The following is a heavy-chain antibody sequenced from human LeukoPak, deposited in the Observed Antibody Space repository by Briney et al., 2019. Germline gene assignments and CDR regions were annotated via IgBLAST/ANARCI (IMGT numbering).Heavy chain of an antibody. Sequence: GGSLRLSCAASGFTFSSYAMSWVRQAPGKGLEWVSAISGSGGSTYYADSVKGRFTISRDNSKNTLYLQMNSLRAEDTAVYYCARDNDYSSSWTDYWGQGTLVTVSS. J-gene: IGHJ4*02. CDR1: GFTFSSYA. CDR2: ISGSGGST. D-gene: IGHD6-13*01. V-gene: IGHV3-23*01. CDR3: ARDNDYSSSWTDY.